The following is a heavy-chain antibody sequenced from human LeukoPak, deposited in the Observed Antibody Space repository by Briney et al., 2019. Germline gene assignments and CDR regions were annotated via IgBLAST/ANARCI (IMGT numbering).Heavy chain of an antibody. Sequence: PGGSLRLSCAASGFTFSDHYMDWVRQAPGKGREWVGRTKNKANSYTTEYSACRKGKFPIQRDDSKNSAYLQIKSLKNSDVSVYYCATQHGDYSGQGNLVTVSS. J-gene: IGHJ4*02. D-gene: IGHD5-18*01. CDR1: GFTFSDHY. V-gene: IGHV3-72*01. CDR3: ATQHGDY. CDR2: TKNKANSYTT.